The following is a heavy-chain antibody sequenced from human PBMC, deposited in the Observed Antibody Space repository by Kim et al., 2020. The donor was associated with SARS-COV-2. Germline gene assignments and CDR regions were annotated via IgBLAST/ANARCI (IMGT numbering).Heavy chain of an antibody. CDR1: GFTFSSYG. CDR2: IWYDGSNK. V-gene: IGHV3-33*01. CDR3: ARDRGYCSGGSCYSGIRNWFDP. D-gene: IGHD2-15*01. Sequence: GGSLRLSCAASGFTFSSYGMHWVRQAPGKGLEWVAVIWYDGSNKYYADSVKGRFTISRDNSKNTLYLQMNSLRAEDTAVYYCARDRGYCSGGSCYSGIRNWFDPWGQGTLVTVSS. J-gene: IGHJ5*02.